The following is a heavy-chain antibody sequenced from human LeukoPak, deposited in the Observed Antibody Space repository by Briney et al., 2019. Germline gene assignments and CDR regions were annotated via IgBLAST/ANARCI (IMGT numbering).Heavy chain of an antibody. J-gene: IGHJ4*02. Sequence: GGSLRLSCAASGFTFSSYWMTWVRQAPGKGLEWVANIKPDGSAKHYVGSVKGRFTISRDNAETSLYLQMNSLRVEDTAVYYCARVIGTDEAEGDWGQGTLVTVSS. CDR2: IKPDGSAK. CDR3: ARVIGTDEAEGD. V-gene: IGHV3-7*01. CDR1: GFTFSSYW.